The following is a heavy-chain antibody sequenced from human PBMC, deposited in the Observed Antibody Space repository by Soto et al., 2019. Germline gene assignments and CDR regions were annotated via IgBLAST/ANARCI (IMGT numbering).Heavy chain of an antibody. CDR1: GYTFTSYA. Sequence: ASVKVSCKASGYTFTSYAMHWVRQAPGQRLEWMGWINAGNGNTKYSQKFQGRVTITRDTSASTAYMELSSLRSEDTAVYYCARDARGAGGLGYWGQGTLVTVSS. D-gene: IGHD6-19*01. V-gene: IGHV1-3*01. J-gene: IGHJ4*02. CDR3: ARDARGAGGLGY. CDR2: INAGNGNT.